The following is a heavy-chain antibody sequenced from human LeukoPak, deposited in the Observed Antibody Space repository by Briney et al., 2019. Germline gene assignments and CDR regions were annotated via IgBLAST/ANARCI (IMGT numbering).Heavy chain of an antibody. CDR3: ARTRIVGASPLGY. Sequence: SETLSLTCAVYGGSFSGYYWSWIRQPPGKGLEWIGEINHSGSTNHNPSLKSRVTISVDTSKNQFSLKLSSVTAADTAVYYCARTRIVGASPLGYWGQGTLVTVSS. D-gene: IGHD1-26*01. J-gene: IGHJ4*02. CDR1: GGSFSGYY. CDR2: INHSGST. V-gene: IGHV4-34*01.